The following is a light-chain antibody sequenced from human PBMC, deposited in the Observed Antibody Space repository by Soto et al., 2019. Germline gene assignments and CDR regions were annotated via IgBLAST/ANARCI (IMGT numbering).Light chain of an antibody. Sequence: EIVLTQSPGTLSFSLGERATLSCRVSESISSTYLAWYQQRPGQAPRLLIYSSSSRASGIPDRFSGSGSGTDFTLTISRLEPEDFAVYYCQQYRTSPPTWTFGQGTKVDIK. CDR3: QQYRTSPPTWT. CDR1: ESISSTY. J-gene: IGKJ1*01. V-gene: IGKV3-20*01. CDR2: SSS.